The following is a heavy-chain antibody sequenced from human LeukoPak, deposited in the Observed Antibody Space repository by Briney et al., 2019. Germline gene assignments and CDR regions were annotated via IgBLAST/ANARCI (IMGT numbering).Heavy chain of an antibody. CDR1: GFTFSSYW. J-gene: IGHJ4*02. Sequence: PGGSLRLSCAASGFTFSSYWMSWVRQAPGKGLEWVSYISSSGSTIYYADSVKGRFTISRDNAKNSLYLQMNSLRAEDTAVYYCARDLGFGELSFSYWGQGTLVTVSS. CDR3: ARDLGFGELSFSY. V-gene: IGHV3-48*04. CDR2: ISSSGSTI. D-gene: IGHD3-10*01.